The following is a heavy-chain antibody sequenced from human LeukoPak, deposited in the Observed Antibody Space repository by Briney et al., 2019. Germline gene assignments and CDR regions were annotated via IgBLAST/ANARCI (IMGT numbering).Heavy chain of an antibody. CDR2: ISAYNGNT. CDR3: AREGRTMVRGVIIILFDY. D-gene: IGHD3-10*01. Sequence: ASVKVSCKASGYTFTSYGISWVRQAPGQGLEWMGWISAYNGNTNYAQKLQGRVTMTTDTSTSTAYMELRSLRSDDTAVYYCAREGRTMVRGVIIILFDYWGQGTLVAVSS. V-gene: IGHV1-18*01. CDR1: GYTFTSYG. J-gene: IGHJ4*02.